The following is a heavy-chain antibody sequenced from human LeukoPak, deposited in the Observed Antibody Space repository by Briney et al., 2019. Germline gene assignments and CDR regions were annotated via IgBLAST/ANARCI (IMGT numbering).Heavy chain of an antibody. CDR1: GFTFINAW. V-gene: IGHV3-23*01. CDR3: ARRTRGSSGGYFDY. CDR2: ISDSGGNT. Sequence: GGSLRLSCAASGFTFINAWMAWVRQAPGRGLEWVSTISDSGGNTYYADSVKGRFTISRDNSKNTLHVQMNSLRAEDTAVYYCARRTRGSSGGYFDYWGQGTLVAVYS. J-gene: IGHJ4*02. D-gene: IGHD1-26*01.